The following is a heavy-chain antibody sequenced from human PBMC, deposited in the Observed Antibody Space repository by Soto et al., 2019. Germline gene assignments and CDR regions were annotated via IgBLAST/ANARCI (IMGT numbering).Heavy chain of an antibody. CDR3: ARDGRYCTNGVCYRPYGMDV. D-gene: IGHD2-8*01. V-gene: IGHV3-21*01. Sequence: LRLSCAASRFTFSSYSMNWVRQAPGKGLEWVSSISSSSSYIYYADSVKGRFTISRDNAKNSLYLQMNSLRAEDTAVYYCARDGRYCTNGVCYRPYGMDVWGQGTTVTVSS. CDR1: RFTFSSYS. CDR2: ISSSSSYI. J-gene: IGHJ6*02.